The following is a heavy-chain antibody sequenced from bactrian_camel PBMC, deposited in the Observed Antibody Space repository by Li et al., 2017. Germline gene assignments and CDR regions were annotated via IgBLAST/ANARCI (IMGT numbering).Heavy chain of an antibody. V-gene: IGHV3S5*01. Sequence: QVQLVESGGGLVEPGGSLRLSCAASGFTFSSYYMSWVRQAPGKGLEWVSSIYSDGSNAYYTDSVKGRFTISRDNAKNTVYLQMNSLKSEGTALYYCSTSWQDDGNSWGQGTQVTVS. J-gene: IGHJ6*01. D-gene: IGHD6*01. CDR3: STSWQDDGNS. CDR1: GFTFSSYY. CDR2: IYSDGSNA.